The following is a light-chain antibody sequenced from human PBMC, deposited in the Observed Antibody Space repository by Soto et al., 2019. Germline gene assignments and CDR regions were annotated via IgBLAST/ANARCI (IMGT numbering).Light chain of an antibody. CDR2: EGT. Sequence: QSALTQPASVSGSPGQSITISCTGTSSDVGSYNLVSWYQHHPGKAPKLMIYEGTKRPSGVSNRFSGSKSGNTASLTVSGIQAEDEADYYCCSYAGTIVMFGGGTKLTVL. V-gene: IGLV2-23*01. J-gene: IGLJ3*02. CDR1: SSDVGSYNL. CDR3: CSYAGTIVM.